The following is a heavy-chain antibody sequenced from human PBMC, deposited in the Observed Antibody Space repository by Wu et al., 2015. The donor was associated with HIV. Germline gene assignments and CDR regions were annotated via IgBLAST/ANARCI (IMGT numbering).Heavy chain of an antibody. Sequence: QVQLVQSGAEVKKPGASVKVSCKASGYTFTGYYMHWVRQAPGQGLEWMGCIHPNNGDTDYAQKFQGRVTMTRDTSISTAYMELSRLKSDDAAVYYCVRDGTRLRYFDWLLWGFXNWGQGNSRSPSPQ. CDR1: GYTFTGYY. CDR3: VRDGTRLRYFDWLLWGFXN. D-gene: IGHD3-9*01. CDR2: IHPNNGDT. V-gene: IGHV1-2*02. J-gene: IGHJ4*02.